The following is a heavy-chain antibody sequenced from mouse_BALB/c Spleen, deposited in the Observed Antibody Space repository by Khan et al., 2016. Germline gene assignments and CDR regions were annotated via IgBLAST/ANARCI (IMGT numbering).Heavy chain of an antibody. CDR1: GYTFTSYW. CDR3: SRSLVTMSTTACFAY. J-gene: IGHJ3*01. V-gene: IGHV1-69*02. D-gene: IGHD2-4*01. CDR2: IYPSDSSI. Sequence: QVQLQQSGAELVRPGASVKLSCKASGYTFTSYWINWVKQRPGQGLEWIGNIYPSDSSINYNQKFKDKAKLTVDKSYSTAYMQISRPTSEDSAVDSCSRSLVTMSTTACFAYWGQGTLVTVSA.